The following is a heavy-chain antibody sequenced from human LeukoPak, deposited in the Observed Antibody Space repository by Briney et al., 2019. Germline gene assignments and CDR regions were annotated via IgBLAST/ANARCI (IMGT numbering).Heavy chain of an antibody. CDR2: INHSGST. CDR3: ARGRVASDYYYYGMDV. CDR1: GGSFSGCY. Sequence: PSEPLSLTCAVYGGSFSGCYWSWIRKPRGKGVEWIGEINHSGSTNYNPSLKSRVTISVDTSKNQFSLKLSSVTAADTAVYYCARGRVASDYYYYGMDVWGQGTTVTVSS. J-gene: IGHJ6*02. V-gene: IGHV4-34*01. D-gene: IGHD3-3*01.